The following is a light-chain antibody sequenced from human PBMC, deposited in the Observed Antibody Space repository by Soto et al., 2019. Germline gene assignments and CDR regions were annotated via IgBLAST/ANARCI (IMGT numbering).Light chain of an antibody. V-gene: IGKV3-20*01. CDR2: GTS. J-gene: IGKJ1*01. CDR1: QSVSSSY. CDR3: QQYGNPGWR. Sequence: EIVLTQSPDTLSLSPGERATLSCRASQSVSSSYLAWYQQTPGQAPRLLIYGTSNRATGIPDRFSGSGSGKDFLFTISRLGLEVLEVYSCQQYGNPGWRFGQGTRWKSN.